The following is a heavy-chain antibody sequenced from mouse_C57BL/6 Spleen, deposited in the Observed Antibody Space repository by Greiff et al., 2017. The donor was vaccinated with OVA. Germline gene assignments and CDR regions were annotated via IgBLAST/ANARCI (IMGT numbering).Heavy chain of an antibody. CDR1: GYTFTSYW. CDR3: ARWYYGSSYWYFDV. Sequence: QVQLQQPGAELVRPGSSVKLSCKASGYTFTSYWMHWVKQRPIQGLEWIGNIDPSDSEPHYNQKFKDKATLTVDKSYSTAYMQLSSLTSEDSAVYYCARWYYGSSYWYFDVWGTGTTVTVSS. J-gene: IGHJ1*03. CDR2: IDPSDSEP. D-gene: IGHD1-1*01. V-gene: IGHV1-52*01.